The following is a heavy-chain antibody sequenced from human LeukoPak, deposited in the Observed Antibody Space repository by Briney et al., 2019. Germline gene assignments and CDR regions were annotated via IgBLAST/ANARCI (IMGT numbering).Heavy chain of an antibody. Sequence: GASVKVSCKASGYTFTSYDINWVRQATGQGLEWMGWMNPNSGNTGYAQKFQGRVTMTRNTSISTAYMELSSLRSEDTAVYYCARGRGGNSWRYYYYYYGMDVWGQGTTVTVSS. V-gene: IGHV1-8*01. CDR2: MNPNSGNT. CDR3: ARGRGGNSWRYYYYYYGMDV. J-gene: IGHJ6*02. CDR1: GYTFTSYD. D-gene: IGHD4-23*01.